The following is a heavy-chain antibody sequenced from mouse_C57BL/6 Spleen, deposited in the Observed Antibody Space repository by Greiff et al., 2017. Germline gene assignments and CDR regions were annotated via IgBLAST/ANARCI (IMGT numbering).Heavy chain of an antibody. CDR1: GYTFTDYE. CDR2: IDPETGGT. J-gene: IGHJ4*01. V-gene: IGHV1-15*01. CDR3: TRFNAGVTGGNYAMDY. D-gene: IGHD4-1*01. Sequence: VQLQQSGAELVRPGASVTLSCKASGYTFTDYEMHWVKQTPVHGLEWIGAIDPETGGTAYNQKFKGKAILTADKSSSTAYMELSILTSEDSAVYYCTRFNAGVTGGNYAMDYWGQGTSVTVSS.